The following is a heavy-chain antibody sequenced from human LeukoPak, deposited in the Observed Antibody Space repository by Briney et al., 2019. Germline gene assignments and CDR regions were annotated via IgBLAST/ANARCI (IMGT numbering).Heavy chain of an antibody. CDR2: ISSSSRSI. CDR3: ARAAPYYYDSSGYSAFDS. D-gene: IGHD3-22*01. Sequence: GGSLRLSCAASGFTFSSYSMNWVRQAPGKGLEWVSYISSSSRSIYYADSVKGRFTISRDNAKNSLYLQMNSLRDEDTAVYYCARAAPYYYDSSGYSAFDSWGQGTMVTVSA. CDR1: GFTFSSYS. V-gene: IGHV3-48*02. J-gene: IGHJ3*02.